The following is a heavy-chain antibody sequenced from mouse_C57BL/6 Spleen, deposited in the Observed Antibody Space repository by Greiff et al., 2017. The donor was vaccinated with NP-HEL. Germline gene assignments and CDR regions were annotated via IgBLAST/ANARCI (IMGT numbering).Heavy chain of an antibody. D-gene: IGHD2-4*01. CDR3: ARSGDYFEFSC. J-gene: IGHJ3*01. CDR1: GYAFSSSW. V-gene: IGHV1-82*01. Sequence: VQLQQSGPELVKPGASVKISCKASGYAFSSSWMNWVKQRPGKGLEWIGRIYPGDGDTNYNGKFKGKATLTVANTSRQAYMQLSSLASEDSAFYCGARSGDYFEFSCWGTGTLVTVSA. CDR2: IYPGDGDT.